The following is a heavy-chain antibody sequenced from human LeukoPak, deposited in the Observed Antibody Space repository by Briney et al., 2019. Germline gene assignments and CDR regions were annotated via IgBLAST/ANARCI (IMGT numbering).Heavy chain of an antibody. CDR2: IKVDGSET. CDR3: ARDLTNWNDATFDI. V-gene: IGHV3-7*01. J-gene: IGHJ3*02. CDR1: GFSFSNYW. D-gene: IGHD1-1*01. Sequence: PGGSLRLSCAASGFSFSNYWMSWVRQAPGKGLEWAANIKVDGSETYYVDSVKGRFTISRDNSKNSLYLQMNYLRAEDTAVYYFARDLTNWNDATFDIWGQGTMVTVAS.